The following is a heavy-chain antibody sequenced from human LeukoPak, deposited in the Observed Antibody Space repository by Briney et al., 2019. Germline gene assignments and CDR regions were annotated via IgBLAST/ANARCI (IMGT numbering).Heavy chain of an antibody. CDR2: IYYSGST. Sequence: SETLSLTCTVSGGSISSSSYYWGWIRQPPGKGLEWIGSIYYSGSTYYNPSLKSRVTISVDTSKNQFSLKLSSVTAADTAVYYCARVPSYGDYVGTWDYWGQGTLVTVSS. CDR3: ARVPSYGDYVGTWDY. CDR1: GGSISSSSYY. V-gene: IGHV4-39*07. J-gene: IGHJ4*02. D-gene: IGHD4-17*01.